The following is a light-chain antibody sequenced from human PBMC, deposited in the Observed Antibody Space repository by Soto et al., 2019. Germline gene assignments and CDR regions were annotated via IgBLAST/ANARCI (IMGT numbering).Light chain of an antibody. CDR1: SSDVGGYNY. Sequence: QSVLAQAASVSGSPGEWSTISCTGTSSDVGGYNYVSWYEQHPGKAPKRMIYDVSNRPPGVSNRFSGSKSGNTAPLTISGLQAEDEADYYCSSYTSSSTLYVFGTGTKVTVL. V-gene: IGLV2-14*01. CDR3: SSYTSSSTLYV. CDR2: DVS. J-gene: IGLJ1*01.